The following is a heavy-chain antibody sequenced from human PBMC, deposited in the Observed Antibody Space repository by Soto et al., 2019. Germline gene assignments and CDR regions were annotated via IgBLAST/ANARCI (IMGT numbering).Heavy chain of an antibody. CDR2: INHSGST. D-gene: IGHD3-3*01. CDR3: AREAKDFWSGYATLIDY. CDR1: GGSFSGYY. Sequence: SETLSLTCAVYGGSFSGYYWSWIRQPPGKGLEWIGEINHSGSTNYNPSLKSRVTISVDTSKNQFSLKLSSVTAADTAVYYCAREAKDFWSGYATLIDYWGQGTLVTVSS. J-gene: IGHJ4*02. V-gene: IGHV4-34*01.